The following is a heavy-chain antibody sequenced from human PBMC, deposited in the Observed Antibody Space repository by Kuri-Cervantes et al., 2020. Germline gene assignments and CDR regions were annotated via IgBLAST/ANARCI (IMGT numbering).Heavy chain of an antibody. Sequence: SETLSLTCTVSGGSMSSYYWSWIRQPPGKGLEWIGYIYYSGSTNYNPSLKSRVTISADSSKNQFSLNLSSVTAADTAVYYCAREIDYGDYGWFDSWGQGTLVTVSS. CDR3: AREIDYGDYGWFDS. CDR1: GGSMSSYY. CDR2: IYYSGST. J-gene: IGHJ5*01. V-gene: IGHV4-59*01. D-gene: IGHD4-17*01.